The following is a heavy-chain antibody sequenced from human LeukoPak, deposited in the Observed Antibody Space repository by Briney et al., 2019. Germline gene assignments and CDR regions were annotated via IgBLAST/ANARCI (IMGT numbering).Heavy chain of an antibody. CDR1: GFTFSDSA. CDR3: GRHSSGSFDY. Sequence: PGGSLRLSCAASGFTFSDSAMSWVRQAPGKGLEWVSLISFSGGNTYYADSVKGRFTISRDNSKDTVYLQMNSLRAEDTAAYYCGRHSSGSFDYWGQGTLVTVSS. J-gene: IGHJ4*02. V-gene: IGHV3-23*01. D-gene: IGHD6-19*01. CDR2: ISFSGGNT.